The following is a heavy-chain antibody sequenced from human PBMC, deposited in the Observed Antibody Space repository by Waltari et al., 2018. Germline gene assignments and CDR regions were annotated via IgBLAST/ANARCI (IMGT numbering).Heavy chain of an antibody. J-gene: IGHJ4*02. D-gene: IGHD6-25*01. CDR1: GFTFSNYW. CDR2: MNTDVSNT. CDR3: VLYSSEVLGDC. Sequence: QLVESGGGLVQPGGSLKLSCAASGFTFSNYWLHGVRQAPGKGLLSVAHMNTDVSNTNDADSVKGRFTISRDNAKNTLFLQMNSLRAEDTARYYCVLYSSEVLGDCWGRGTLVTVSS. V-gene: IGHV3-74*01.